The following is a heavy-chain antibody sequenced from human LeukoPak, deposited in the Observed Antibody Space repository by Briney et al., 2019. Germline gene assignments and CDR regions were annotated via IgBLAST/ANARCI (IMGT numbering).Heavy chain of an antibody. V-gene: IGHV4-4*02. CDR2: IYHSGST. CDR3: ARSVLGYCSSTSCHGGWFDP. Sequence: SGTLSLTCAVSGGSISSSNWWSWVRQPPGKGLEWIGEIYHSGSTYYNPSLKSRVTISVDTSKNQFSLKLSSVTAADTAVYYCARSVLGYCSSTSCHGGWFDPWGQGTLVTVSS. CDR1: GGSISSSNW. J-gene: IGHJ5*02. D-gene: IGHD2-2*01.